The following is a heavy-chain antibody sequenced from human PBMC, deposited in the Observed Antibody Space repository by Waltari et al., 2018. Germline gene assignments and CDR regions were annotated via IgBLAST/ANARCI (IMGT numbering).Heavy chain of an antibody. CDR1: GFTFSRFW. CDR3: AKVAPRTYRSPVPGRDYYYGMDV. CDR2: IGMDGTSE. Sequence: EVRLVESGGGLVQPGESLRLSCAASGFTFSRFWMHWVRQAPGKGLVLVARIGMDGTSERYADSVKGRFTIARDNAKNTLYLQMKRLRVEDTAVYYCAKVAPRTYRSPVPGRDYYYGMDVWGQGTTVTVFS. D-gene: IGHD6-13*01. J-gene: IGHJ6*02. V-gene: IGHV3-74*01.